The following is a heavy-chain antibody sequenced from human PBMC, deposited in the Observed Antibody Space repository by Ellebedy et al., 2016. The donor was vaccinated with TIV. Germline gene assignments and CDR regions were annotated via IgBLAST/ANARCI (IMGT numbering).Heavy chain of an antibody. V-gene: IGHV3-23*01. CDR1: GFTFSSYA. Sequence: GESLKISXAASGFTFSSYAMSWVRQAPGKGLEWVSAISGSGGSTYYADSVKGRFTISRDNSKNTLYLQMNSLRAEDTAVYYCAKGVVATIKGIDYWGQGTLVTVSS. D-gene: IGHD5-12*01. CDR3: AKGVVATIKGIDY. CDR2: ISGSGGST. J-gene: IGHJ4*02.